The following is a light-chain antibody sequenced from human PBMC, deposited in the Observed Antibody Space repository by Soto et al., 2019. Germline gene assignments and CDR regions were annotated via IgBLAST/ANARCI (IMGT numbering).Light chain of an antibody. V-gene: IGKV3-20*01. CDR3: QQYDNSPST. J-gene: IGKJ5*01. Sequence: EIVLTQSPGTLSLSAGERATLSCRASQTVISNYLAWYQQKPGQAPRLLIYGASSRAAGIPDRFSGSGSGTDFTLTISRLEPEDFAVYHCQQYDNSPSTFGQGTRLEIK. CDR1: QTVISNY. CDR2: GAS.